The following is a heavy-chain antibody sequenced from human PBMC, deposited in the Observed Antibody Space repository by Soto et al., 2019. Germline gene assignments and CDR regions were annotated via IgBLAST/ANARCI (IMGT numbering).Heavy chain of an antibody. V-gene: IGHV4-4*07. Sequence: NPSETLPLTCTVSVGSISNYYWSLIRQPAGEGLEWIGRIYTSGNANYNPSLKGRVTMSVDMSKNQFSLKLSSVAAADTAVYYCARDDNGDNGRAFDTWGEGTPVTVSS. D-gene: IGHD4-17*01. CDR2: IYTSGNA. CDR3: ARDDNGDNGRAFDT. J-gene: IGHJ5*02. CDR1: VGSISNYY.